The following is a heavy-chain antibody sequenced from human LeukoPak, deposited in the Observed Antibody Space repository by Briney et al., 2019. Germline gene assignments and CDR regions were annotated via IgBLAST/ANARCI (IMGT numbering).Heavy chain of an antibody. D-gene: IGHD1-26*01. J-gene: IGHJ4*02. V-gene: IGHV3-48*01. CDR1: GFTFSTYN. Sequence: QPGGSLRLSCAASGFTFSTYNMNWVRQAPGKGLEGVSYISRVSTIYYADSVKGRFTISRDNAKNSVYLQMNSLRAEDTAVYYCVREGRSGSYDDYWGQGTLVTVSS. CDR2: ISRVSTI. CDR3: VREGRSGSYDDY.